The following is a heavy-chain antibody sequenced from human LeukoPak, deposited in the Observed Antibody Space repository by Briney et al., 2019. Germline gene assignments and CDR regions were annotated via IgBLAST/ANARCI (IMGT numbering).Heavy chain of an antibody. V-gene: IGHV3-33*01. D-gene: IGHD3-10*01. J-gene: IGHJ4*02. CDR2: IWYDGSNK. CDR1: GFTFSSYG. Sequence: QPGRSLILSCAASGFTFSSYGMHWVRQAPGKGLEWVAVIWYDGSNKYYADSVRGRFIISRDNSKNTLYLQMNSLRAEDTAVYYCARDNHYYGSGSYDYWGQGTLVTVSS. CDR3: ARDNHYYGSGSYDY.